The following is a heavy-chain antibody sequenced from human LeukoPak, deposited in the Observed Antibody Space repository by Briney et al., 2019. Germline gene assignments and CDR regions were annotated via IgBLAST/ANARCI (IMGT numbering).Heavy chain of an antibody. V-gene: IGHV3-74*01. Sequence: GGSLRLSCAASGFALSMYWMNWVRQVPGKGLEWVAQIDTDVRKTDYADSVKGRFTISRDNAKNTLYLQMNSLRVEDTAVYYCARGLLGIDYWGPGTLVTVSS. D-gene: IGHD2-8*02. CDR2: IDTDVRKT. CDR1: GFALSMYW. J-gene: IGHJ4*02. CDR3: ARGLLGIDY.